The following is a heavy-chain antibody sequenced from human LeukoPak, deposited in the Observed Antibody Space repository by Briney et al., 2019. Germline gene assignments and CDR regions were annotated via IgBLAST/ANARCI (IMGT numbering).Heavy chain of an antibody. CDR3: ARTTTGISYVGVDY. CDR2: ISAYNGNT. D-gene: IGHD1-14*01. Sequence: ASVKVSCKASGYTFTSYGISWVRQAPGQGLEWMGWISAYNGNTNYAQKLQGRVTMTTDTSPSTAYMELRSLRSDDTAVYYCARTTTGISYVGVDYWGQGTLVTVSS. CDR1: GYTFTSYG. J-gene: IGHJ4*02. V-gene: IGHV1-18*01.